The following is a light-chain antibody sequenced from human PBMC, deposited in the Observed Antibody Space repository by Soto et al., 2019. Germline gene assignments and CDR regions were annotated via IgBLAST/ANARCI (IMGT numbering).Light chain of an antibody. CDR2: YND. CDR1: SSNIGSNT. Sequence: QSVLTQPPSASGTPGQRVTISCSGSSSNIGSNTVNWYQQLPGTAPKLLIYYNDQRPSGVPDRFSGSKSGTSASLAISGLQSEDEADYYCAAWDGSLNGFYVFGTGTKVTVL. CDR3: AAWDGSLNGFYV. J-gene: IGLJ1*01. V-gene: IGLV1-44*01.